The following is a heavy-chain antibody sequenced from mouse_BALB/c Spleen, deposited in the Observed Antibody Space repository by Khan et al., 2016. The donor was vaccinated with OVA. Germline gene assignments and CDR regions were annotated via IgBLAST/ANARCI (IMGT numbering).Heavy chain of an antibody. CDR3: ARGNYYRYYCDY. CDR2: ISYSGVT. J-gene: IGHJ2*01. CDR1: GYSITSGYA. D-gene: IGHD1-1*01. Sequence: EVELVESGPGLVKPSQSLSLTCTVTGYSITSGYAWNWIRQFPGNKLEWMGYISYSGVTSYTPSLKSRISITRDTSKNQFFLQLNSVTTEDTATYYCARGNYYRYYCDYWGQGTTLTVSS. V-gene: IGHV3-2*02.